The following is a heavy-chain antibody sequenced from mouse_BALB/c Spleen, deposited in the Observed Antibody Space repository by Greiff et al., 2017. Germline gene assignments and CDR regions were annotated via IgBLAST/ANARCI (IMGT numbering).Heavy chain of an antibody. CDR3: TRGGYYLYYFDY. V-gene: IGHV1S22*01. D-gene: IGHD2-3*01. CDR2: IYPGSGST. J-gene: IGHJ2*01. Sequence: LQQPGSELVRPGASVKLSCKASGYTFTSYWMHWVKQRPGQGLEWIGNIYPGSGSTNYDEKFKSKATLTVDTSSSTAYMQLSSLTSEDSAVYYCTRGGYYLYYFDYWGQGTTLTVSS. CDR1: GYTFTSYW.